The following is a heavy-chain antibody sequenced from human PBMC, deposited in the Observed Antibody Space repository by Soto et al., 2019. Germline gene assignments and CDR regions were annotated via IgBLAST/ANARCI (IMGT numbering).Heavy chain of an antibody. CDR3: AREENSALDAFDI. J-gene: IGHJ3*02. CDR1: GGSFSGYY. Sequence: PSETLSLTCAVHGGSFSGYYWSWTRQPTGKGLEWIGEINHSGSTNYNPSLKSRVTISVDTSKNQFSLKLSSVTAADTAVYYCAREENSALDAFDIWGQGTMVTVSS. D-gene: IGHD6-6*01. CDR2: INHSGST. V-gene: IGHV4-34*01.